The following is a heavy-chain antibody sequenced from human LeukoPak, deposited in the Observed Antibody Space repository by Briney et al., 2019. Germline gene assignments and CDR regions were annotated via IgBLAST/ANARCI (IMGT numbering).Heavy chain of an antibody. CDR3: ASYSGYDYVYVFDI. D-gene: IGHD5-12*01. Sequence: GGSLRLSCAASGFTVSSNYMSWVRQAPGKGLEWVSVIYSGGSTYYADSVKGRFTISRDNSKNTLYLQMNSLRAEDTAVYYCASYSGYDYVYVFDIWGQGTMVTVSS. CDR2: IYSGGST. V-gene: IGHV3-66*01. J-gene: IGHJ3*02. CDR1: GFTVSSNY.